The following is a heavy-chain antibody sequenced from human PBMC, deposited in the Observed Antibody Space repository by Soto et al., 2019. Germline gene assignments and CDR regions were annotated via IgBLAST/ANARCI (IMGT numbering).Heavy chain of an antibody. CDR1: GFTFSSYG. CDR2: IWYDGSNK. CDR3: ARDLEDFWSGYSPPS. J-gene: IGHJ4*02. D-gene: IGHD3-3*01. Sequence: QVQLVESGGGVVQPGRSLRLSCAASGFTFSSYGMHWVRQAPGKGLEWVAVIWYDGSNKYYADSVKGRFTISRDNSKNTLYLQMNSLRAEDTAVYYCARDLEDFWSGYSPPSWGQGTLVTVSS. V-gene: IGHV3-33*01.